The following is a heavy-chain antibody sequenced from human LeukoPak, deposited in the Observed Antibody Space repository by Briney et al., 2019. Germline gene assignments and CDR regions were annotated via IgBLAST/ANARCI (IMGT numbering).Heavy chain of an antibody. CDR1: GFTFSSYD. Sequence: GGSLRLSCAASGFTFSSYDMHWVRQVTGKGLEWVSAIGTAGDTYYADSVKGRFTISRDNAKNSLYLQMNSLRAEDTAVYYCARNMVRGYEDAFDIWGQGTVVTVSS. D-gene: IGHD3-10*01. CDR3: ARNMVRGYEDAFDI. V-gene: IGHV3-13*01. CDR2: IGTAGDT. J-gene: IGHJ3*02.